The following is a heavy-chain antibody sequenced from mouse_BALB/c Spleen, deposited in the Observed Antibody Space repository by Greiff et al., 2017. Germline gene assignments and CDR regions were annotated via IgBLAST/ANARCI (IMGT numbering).Heavy chain of an antibody. CDR3: ARAPNPKVAWFAY. J-gene: IGHJ3*01. V-gene: IGHV2-9*02. CDR1: GFSLTSYG. CDR2: IWAGGST. Sequence: VQLVESGPGLVAPSQSLSITCTVSGFSLTSYGVHWVRQPPGKGLEWLGVIWAGGSTNYNSALMSRLSISKDNSKSQVFLKMNSLQTDDTAMYYCARAPNPKVAWFAYWGQGTLVTGSA.